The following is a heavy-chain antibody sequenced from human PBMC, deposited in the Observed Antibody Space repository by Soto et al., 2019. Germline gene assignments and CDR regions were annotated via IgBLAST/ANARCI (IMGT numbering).Heavy chain of an antibody. J-gene: IGHJ4*02. Sequence: GGSLRLSCVASGFTFSSSWMHWVRQAPGKGLVWVSGIKSDGSGTRYVDSVKGRFTISRDNAKNTLYLQVNSLRAEDTAVYYCAKHLGSSGAWDYWGQGTLVTVSS. D-gene: IGHD3-22*01. CDR3: AKHLGSSGAWDY. V-gene: IGHV3-74*01. CDR2: IKSDGSGT. CDR1: GFTFSSSW.